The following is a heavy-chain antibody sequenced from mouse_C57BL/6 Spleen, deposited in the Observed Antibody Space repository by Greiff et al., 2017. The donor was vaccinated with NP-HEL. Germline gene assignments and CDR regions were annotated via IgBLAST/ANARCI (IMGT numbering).Heavy chain of an antibody. J-gene: IGHJ1*03. CDR2: IYPSDSET. CDR3: ATRGTTVVVRYFDV. D-gene: IGHD1-1*01. V-gene: IGHV1-61*01. CDR1: GYTFTSYW. Sequence: QVQLQQPGAELVRPGSSVKLSCKASGYTFTSYWMDWVKQRPGQGLEWIGNIYPSDSETHYNQKFKDKATLTVDKSSSTAYMQLSSLTSEDSAVYYCATRGTTVVVRYFDVWGTGTTVTVSS.